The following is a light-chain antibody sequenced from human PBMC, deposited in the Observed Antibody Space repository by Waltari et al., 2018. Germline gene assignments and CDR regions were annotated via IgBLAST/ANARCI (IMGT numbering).Light chain of an antibody. CDR2: SKN. Sequence: YQQRLGTAPKLLTQSKNQQPSGVPDRCSGSKSGTSASLIISGLQSEDEAEYFCAAWDDSLKAVLFGGGTKLTVL. J-gene: IGLJ2*01. V-gene: IGLV1-44*01. CDR3: AAWDDSLKAVL.